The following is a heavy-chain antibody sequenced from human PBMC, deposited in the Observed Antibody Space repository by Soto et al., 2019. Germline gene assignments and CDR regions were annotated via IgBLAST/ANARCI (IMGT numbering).Heavy chain of an antibody. CDR1: GFTFNSYA. CDR2: ISFNGIDT. J-gene: IGHJ4*02. V-gene: IGHV3-30*04. D-gene: IGHD1-1*01. Sequence: GGSLRLSCAASGFTFNSYAMHWVRQAPGQGLEWVAFISFNGIDTYYADSVKGRVTISRDNSRNTVFLQMTSLRTEDTAVFYCARDIERIRGHNHNSVXPGHWGQGTLVXVXS. CDR3: ARDIERIRGHNHNSVXPGH.